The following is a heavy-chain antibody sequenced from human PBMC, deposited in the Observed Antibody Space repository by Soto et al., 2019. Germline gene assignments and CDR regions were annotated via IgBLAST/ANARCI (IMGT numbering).Heavy chain of an antibody. V-gene: IGHV4-59*01. Sequence: PSETLSLTCTVSGGSISSYYWSWIRQPPGKGLEWIGYIYYSGSTNYNPSLKSRVTISVDTSKNQFSLKLSSVTAADTAVYYCARAGRYYDSSGYDFDYWGQGTLVTVSS. D-gene: IGHD3-22*01. CDR2: IYYSGST. CDR1: GGSISSYY. J-gene: IGHJ4*02. CDR3: ARAGRYYDSSGYDFDY.